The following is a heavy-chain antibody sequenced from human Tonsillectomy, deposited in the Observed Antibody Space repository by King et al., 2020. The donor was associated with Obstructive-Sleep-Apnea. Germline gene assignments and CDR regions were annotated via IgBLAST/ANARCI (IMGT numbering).Heavy chain of an antibody. CDR2: FCYCGGT. CDR3: ARVRRDGYNWKGYYFDY. CDR1: GGSISNYC. V-gene: IGHV4-59*01. Sequence: QLQESGPGLVKPSETLSLTCTFSGGSISNYCWTWIRHPPGKGLQGIGVFCYCGGTNYNPSLKSRVTTSVDTSKNQSSLKVRSVIAADTALYFCARVRRDGYNWKGYYFDYWGQGILVTVSS. J-gene: IGHJ4*02. D-gene: IGHD5-24*01.